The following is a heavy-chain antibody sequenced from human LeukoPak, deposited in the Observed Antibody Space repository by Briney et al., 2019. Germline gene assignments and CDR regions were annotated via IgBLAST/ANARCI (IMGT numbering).Heavy chain of an antibody. V-gene: IGHV1-2*02. CDR2: INPNSGGT. Sequence: AASVKVSCKASGYTFTSYGISWVRQAPGQGLEWMGWINPNSGGTNYAQKFQGRVTMTRDTSISTAYMELSRLRSDDTAVYYCARGPTTYYYDSSGYYLDAFDIWGQGTMVTVSS. D-gene: IGHD3-22*01. CDR3: ARGPTTYYYDSSGYYLDAFDI. CDR1: GYTFTSYG. J-gene: IGHJ3*02.